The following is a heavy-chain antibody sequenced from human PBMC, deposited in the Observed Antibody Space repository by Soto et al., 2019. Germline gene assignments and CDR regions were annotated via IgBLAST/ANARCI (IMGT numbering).Heavy chain of an antibody. J-gene: IGHJ4*02. CDR3: ARILAEAGTGFDF. CDR1: GYTFISYW. CDR2: IYPGDSDT. D-gene: IGHD6-19*01. V-gene: IGHV5-51*01. Sequence: GESLKISCKTTGYTFISYWIAWVRQMPGKGLEWMGIIYPGDSDTRYSPSFKGQITISADKSITTAYLQWSSLKASDTAMYYCARILAEAGTGFDFWGQGTLVTVSS.